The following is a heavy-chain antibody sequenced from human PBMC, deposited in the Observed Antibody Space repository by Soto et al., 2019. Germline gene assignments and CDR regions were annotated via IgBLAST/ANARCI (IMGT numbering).Heavy chain of an antibody. J-gene: IGHJ5*02. CDR1: GFFFIDYY. CDR2: ISRTSSHR. V-gene: IGHV3-11*06. Sequence: PWGSLRLSCSGSGFFFIDYYIICIRHIPFKCLEWVSFISRTSSHRKYAESVKGRFTISRDNDKNSLILEMSDLRAEDSATYYCATVGCGSDCFSGWSESWGQGTQVTVSS. CDR3: ATVGCGSDCFSGWSES. D-gene: IGHD2-21*02.